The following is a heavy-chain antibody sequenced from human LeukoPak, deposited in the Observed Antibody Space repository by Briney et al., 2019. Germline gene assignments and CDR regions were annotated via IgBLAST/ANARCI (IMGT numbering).Heavy chain of an antibody. CDR2: ISAYNGNT. Sequence: ASVTVSCKASGYTFTSYGISWVRQAPGQGLEWMGWISAYNGNTNYAQKLQGRVTMTTDTSTSTAYMELRSLRSDDTAVYYCARGPLVSIQLWLTYYYYGMDVWGQGTTVTVSS. V-gene: IGHV1-18*01. J-gene: IGHJ6*02. CDR3: ARGPLVSIQLWLTYYYYGMDV. CDR1: GYTFTSYG. D-gene: IGHD5-18*01.